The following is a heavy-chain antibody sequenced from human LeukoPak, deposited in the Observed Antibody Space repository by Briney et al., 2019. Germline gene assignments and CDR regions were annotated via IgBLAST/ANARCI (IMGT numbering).Heavy chain of an antibody. Sequence: ASVKVSCKASGYTFTSYDINWVRQATGQGLEWMGWMNPNSGNTGYAQKFQGRVTMTRNTSISTAYMELGSLRSEDTAVYYCARGEVAYYDSSGYFNWFDPWGQGTLVTVSS. D-gene: IGHD3-22*01. CDR3: ARGEVAYYDSSGYFNWFDP. CDR1: GYTFTSYD. V-gene: IGHV1-8*01. J-gene: IGHJ5*02. CDR2: MNPNSGNT.